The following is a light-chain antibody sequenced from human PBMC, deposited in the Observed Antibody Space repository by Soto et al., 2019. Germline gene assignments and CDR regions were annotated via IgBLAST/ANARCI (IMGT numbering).Light chain of an antibody. V-gene: IGKV1-33*01. CDR1: QDISNY. J-gene: IGKJ2*01. Sequence: DIQMTQSPSSLSASVGDRVTITCQASQDISNYLNWYQQKPGKAPKLLIYDASNLETGVPSRFSGSGSGTDFTFTISNLQPEDIATYYGQQYDNLHPYTFGQGTKLEI. CDR3: QQYDNLHPYT. CDR2: DAS.